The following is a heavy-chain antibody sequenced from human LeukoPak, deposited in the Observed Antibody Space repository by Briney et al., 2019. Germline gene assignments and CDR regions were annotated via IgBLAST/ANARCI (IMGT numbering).Heavy chain of an antibody. D-gene: IGHD5-12*01. J-gene: IGHJ4*02. CDR3: ALPRYSGYDTPYWAY. CDR2: ISSSGSTI. Sequence: GGSLRLSCAASGFTFSSYEMNWVRQAPGKGLEWVSYISSSGSTIYYADSVKGRFTISRDNAKNSLYLQMNSLRAEDTAVYYSALPRYSGYDTPYWAYWGQGTLVTVSS. V-gene: IGHV3-48*03. CDR1: GFTFSSYE.